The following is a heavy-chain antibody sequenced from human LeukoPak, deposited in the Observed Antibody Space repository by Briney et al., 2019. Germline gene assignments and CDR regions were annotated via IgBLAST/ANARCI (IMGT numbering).Heavy chain of an antibody. CDR3: PRSRHSYDSSGFPHY. D-gene: IGHD3-22*01. Sequence: GSLRLSCTASGFIFSNHGMNWVRQAPGKGREWISYISSTSADIDSADSAKGRFTISRDNAKDSLSLQMNSLRAEDTALYSGPRSRHSYDSSGFPHYWGQGTLVTVSS. CDR1: GFIFSNHG. V-gene: IGHV3-21*05. J-gene: IGHJ4*02. CDR2: ISSTSADI.